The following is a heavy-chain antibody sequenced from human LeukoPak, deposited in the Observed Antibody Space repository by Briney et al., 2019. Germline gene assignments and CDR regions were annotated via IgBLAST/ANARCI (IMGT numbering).Heavy chain of an antibody. V-gene: IGHV3-23*01. D-gene: IGHD7-27*01. CDR2: ISRGGVIS. J-gene: IGHJ4*02. CDR1: GFTFSDYA. CDR3: VSRAGSPWGPFDD. Sequence: GGCLRLSCAASGFTFSDYAINWVRQAPGKGLEWVSTISRGGVISYYADSVKGRFTISRDNSNNTLYLHMNSLRAEDTAVYYCVSRAGSPWGPFDDWGQGTLVTVSS.